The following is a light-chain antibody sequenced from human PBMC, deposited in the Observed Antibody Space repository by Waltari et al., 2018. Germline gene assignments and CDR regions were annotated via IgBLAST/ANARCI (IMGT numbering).Light chain of an antibody. CDR1: QSITNW. J-gene: IGKJ1*01. V-gene: IGKV1-5*03. Sequence: ITCRASQSITNWLAWYQHKPGKAPKLRIYKASNLEIGVPARFSGSGARTEFNLTSSSLQPDDFATYYCQQYDNYWTFGQGTKVEIK. CDR2: KAS. CDR3: QQYDNYWT.